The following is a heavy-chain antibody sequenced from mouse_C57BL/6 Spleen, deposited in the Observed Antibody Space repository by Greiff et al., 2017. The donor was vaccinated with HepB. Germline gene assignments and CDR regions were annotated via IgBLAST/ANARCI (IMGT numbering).Heavy chain of an antibody. J-gene: IGHJ3*01. V-gene: IGHV1-82*01. D-gene: IGHD2-14*01. CDR1: GYAFSSSW. CDR2: IYPGDGDT. Sequence: VQLQQSGPELVKPGASVKISCKASGYAFSSSWMNWVKQRPGKGLEWIGRIYPGDGDTNYNGKFKGKATLTADKSSSTAYMQLSSLTSEDSAVYFCAREGYSPFAYWGQGTLVTVSA. CDR3: AREGYSPFAY.